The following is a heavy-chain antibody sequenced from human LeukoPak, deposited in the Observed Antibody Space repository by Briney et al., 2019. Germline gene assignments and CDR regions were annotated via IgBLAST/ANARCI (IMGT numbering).Heavy chain of an antibody. Sequence: SETLSLTCTVSGGSISSYYWSWIRQPAGKGLEWIGRIYSSGSTNYNPSFQSRVTMSLDTSKSQFSLKLSSVTAADTAVYFCARGLAFSSSWVFDYWGQGTLVTVSS. CDR3: ARGLAFSSSWVFDY. V-gene: IGHV4-4*07. CDR1: GGSISSYY. J-gene: IGHJ4*02. D-gene: IGHD6-13*01. CDR2: IYSSGST.